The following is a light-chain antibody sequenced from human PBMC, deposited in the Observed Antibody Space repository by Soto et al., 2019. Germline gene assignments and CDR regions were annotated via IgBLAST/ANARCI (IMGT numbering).Light chain of an antibody. CDR3: QQYGSSPIFS. Sequence: EILLTQSPGTLSLSPGDSATLSCRASQSVSSTFLAWYQHKPGRPPRLLIHGASSRATGIPDRFTGSGSGTDFTLTISRLEPEDFAVYYCQQYGSSPIFSFGPGTKVDIK. V-gene: IGKV3-20*01. CDR2: GAS. CDR1: QSVSSTF. J-gene: IGKJ3*01.